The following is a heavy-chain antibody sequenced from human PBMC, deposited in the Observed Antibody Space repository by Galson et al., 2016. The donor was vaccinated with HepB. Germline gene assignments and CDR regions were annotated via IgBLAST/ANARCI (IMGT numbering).Heavy chain of an antibody. D-gene: IGHD2-8*01. V-gene: IGHV4-30-2*01. J-gene: IGHJ5*02. Sequence: TLSLTCTVSGGSIRNTGYSWSWIRQPLGKGLEWIGYIDHSGNTFYSPSLKSRLTISVDRSKNQFSLDLRSVTAADTAMYYCARGDRGRRRRTSCWFDPWGQGTLVTVSS. CDR3: ARGDRGRRRRTSCWFDP. CDR2: IDHSGNT. CDR1: GGSIRNTGYS.